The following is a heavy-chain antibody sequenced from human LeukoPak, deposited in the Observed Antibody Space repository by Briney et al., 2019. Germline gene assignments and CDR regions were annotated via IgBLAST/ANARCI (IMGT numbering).Heavy chain of an antibody. Sequence: GGSLRLSCAASGFTFSSYAMHWVRQAPGKGLEWVAVISYDGSNKYYADSVKGRFTISRDNSKNTLYLQMNSLRVEDTALYYCARVRSVGGNPHAFNIWGQGTMVTVSS. J-gene: IGHJ3*02. V-gene: IGHV3-30-3*01. CDR2: ISYDGSNK. D-gene: IGHD4-23*01. CDR3: ARVRSVGGNPHAFNI. CDR1: GFTFSSYA.